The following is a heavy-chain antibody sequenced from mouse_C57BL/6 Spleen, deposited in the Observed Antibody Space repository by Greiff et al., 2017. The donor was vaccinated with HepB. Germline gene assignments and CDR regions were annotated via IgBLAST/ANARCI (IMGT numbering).Heavy chain of an antibody. CDR3: ARGGNYGNYFCFAY. J-gene: IGHJ3*01. CDR1: GYTFTSYW. V-gene: IGHV1-69*01. CDR2: IDPSDSYT. Sequence: QVQLQQPGAELVMPGASVKLSCKASGYTFTSYWMHWVKQRPGQGLEWIGEIDPSDSYTNYNQKFKGKSTLTVDKSSSTAYMQLSSLTSEDSAVYYCARGGNYGNYFCFAYWGQGTLVTVSA. D-gene: IGHD2-1*01.